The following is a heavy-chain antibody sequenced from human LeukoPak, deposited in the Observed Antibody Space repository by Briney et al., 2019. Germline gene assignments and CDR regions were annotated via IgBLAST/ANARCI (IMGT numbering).Heavy chain of an antibody. V-gene: IGHV3-7*01. J-gene: IGHJ4*02. CDR1: GFTFSNVW. Sequence: GGSLRLSCAAAGFTFSNVWMSWVREAPGKGLEWVANIKQDGSEKYYVDSVKGRFTISRDNAKNSLYLQMNSLRAEDTAVYYCARGGDIAVVPAAIPQYYFDYWGPGTLVTASS. D-gene: IGHD2-2*02. CDR3: ARGGDIAVVPAAIPQYYFDY. CDR2: IKQDGSEK.